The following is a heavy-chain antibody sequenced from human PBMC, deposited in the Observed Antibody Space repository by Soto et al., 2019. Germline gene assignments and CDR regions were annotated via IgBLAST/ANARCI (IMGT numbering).Heavy chain of an antibody. Sequence: QVQLVESGGGVVQPGRSLRLSCAASGFIFRNFGMHWVRRAPGKGLEWVATISGDGNDKYYPDSMNGRFTISRDNFNNALYLHLNSLRPEDTAVYHCVQGASTAHQPLDSWGQGVLVTVSS. CDR3: VQGASTAHQPLDS. J-gene: IGHJ4*02. D-gene: IGHD1-26*01. V-gene: IGHV3-30*03. CDR1: GFIFRNFG. CDR2: ISGDGNDK.